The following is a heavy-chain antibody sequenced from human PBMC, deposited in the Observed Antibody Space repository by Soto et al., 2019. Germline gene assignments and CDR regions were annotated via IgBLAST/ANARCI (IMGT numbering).Heavy chain of an antibody. CDR3: ERVIPSHAYVDIVATSTPFDY. CDR2: INHSGNT. J-gene: IGHJ4*02. CDR1: GGSFSGYY. V-gene: IGHV4-34*01. Sequence: SETLSLTCAVYGGSFSGYYWSWIRQPPGKGLEWIGEINHSGNTNYNPSLKSRVTISVDTSKNQFSLKLSSVTAADTAVYYCERVIPSHAYVDIVATSTPFDYWGQGTLVTVSS. D-gene: IGHD5-12*01.